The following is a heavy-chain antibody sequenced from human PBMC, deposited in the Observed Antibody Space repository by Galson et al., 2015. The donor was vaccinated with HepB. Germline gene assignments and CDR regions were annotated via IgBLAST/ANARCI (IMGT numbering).Heavy chain of an antibody. Sequence: SLRLSCAASGFTFSNYAMSWVRQAPGKGLEWVSAISGSGGSTYYADSVKGRFTISRDNSKNTLYLQMNSLRAEDTAVYYCAKDGPHDSGVNAYEGSRYFDYWGPGTLVTVSS. D-gene: IGHD4-23*01. CDR1: GFTFSNYA. CDR3: AKDGPHDSGVNAYEGSRYFDY. J-gene: IGHJ4*02. CDR2: ISGSGGST. V-gene: IGHV3-23*01.